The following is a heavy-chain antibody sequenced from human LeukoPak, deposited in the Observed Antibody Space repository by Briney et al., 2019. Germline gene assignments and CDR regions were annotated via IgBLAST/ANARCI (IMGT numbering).Heavy chain of an antibody. Sequence: PSETLSLTCTVSGGSISSYYWSWIRQPPGKGLEWIGYIYYSGSTNYNPSLKSRVTISVDTSKNQFSLKLSSVTAADTAVYYCARGNYYGSGSTFDYWGQGTLVTVSS. CDR1: GGSISSYY. CDR2: IYYSGST. J-gene: IGHJ4*02. CDR3: ARGNYYGSGSTFDY. D-gene: IGHD3-10*01. V-gene: IGHV4-59*01.